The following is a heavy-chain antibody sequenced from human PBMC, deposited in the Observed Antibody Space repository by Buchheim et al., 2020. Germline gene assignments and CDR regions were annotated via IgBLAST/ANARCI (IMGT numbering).Heavy chain of an antibody. CDR1: GFTFSSYG. Sequence: VQLLESGGALVQPGGSLRLSCAASGFTFSSYGMHWVRQAPGKGLEWVAVISYDGSNKYYADSVKGRFTISRDNSKNTLYLQMNSLRAEDTAVYYCAKDRELLFGGSPSPAFDIWGQGT. CDR2: ISYDGSNK. D-gene: IGHD1-26*01. J-gene: IGHJ3*02. CDR3: AKDRELLFGGSPSPAFDI. V-gene: IGHV3-30*18.